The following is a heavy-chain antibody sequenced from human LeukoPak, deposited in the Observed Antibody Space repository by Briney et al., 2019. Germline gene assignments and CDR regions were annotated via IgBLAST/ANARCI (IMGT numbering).Heavy chain of an antibody. D-gene: IGHD3-22*01. CDR1: GGTVNSGDYY. CDR3: ARMSGRESSGYYFDY. Sequence: SETLSLTCTVSGGTVNSGDYYWSWIRQHPGKGLEWIGYIYYSGSTYYNPSLKSRLTISVDTSKNHFSLKLSPVTAADTAVYYCARMSGRESSGYYFDYWGQGTLVTVSS. J-gene: IGHJ4*02. V-gene: IGHV4-31*03. CDR2: IYYSGST.